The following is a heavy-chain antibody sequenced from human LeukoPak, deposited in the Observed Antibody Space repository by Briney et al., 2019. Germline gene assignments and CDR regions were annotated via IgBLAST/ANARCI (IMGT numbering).Heavy chain of an antibody. CDR2: IYHSGST. CDR3: ARAYCSSTGCYPWFDP. Sequence: SQTLSLTCAVSGGSISSGGYSWSWIRQPPGKGLEWIGNIYHSGSTYYNPSLKSRVTISVDRSKNQFSLKLSSVTAADTAVYYCARAYCSSTGCYPWFDPWGQGALVTVSS. CDR1: GGSISSGGYS. D-gene: IGHD2-2*01. J-gene: IGHJ5*02. V-gene: IGHV4-30-2*01.